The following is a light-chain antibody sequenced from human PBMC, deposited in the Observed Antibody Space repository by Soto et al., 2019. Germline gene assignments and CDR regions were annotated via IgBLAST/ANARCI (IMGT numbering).Light chain of an antibody. CDR3: QHRSNWPT. J-gene: IGKJ5*01. CDR1: HSVISY. Sequence: LTQSTATLSLSRGQTATLSXRVSHSVISYFTWYQQRTGKAPRXXIYXSSSRATGIPARFSGSGCGTDFTLTISSLEPEDFALYYCQHRSNWPTVGQGTRLEIK. CDR2: XSS. V-gene: IGKV3-11*01.